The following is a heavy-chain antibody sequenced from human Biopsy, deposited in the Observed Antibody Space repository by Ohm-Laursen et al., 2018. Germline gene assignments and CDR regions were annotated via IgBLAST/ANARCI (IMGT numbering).Heavy chain of an antibody. Sequence: GSLRPSCAASGFTLSTYDMNWVRQTPGKGLEWVSYISSSGSTIYYAESLKGRFTISKDNGKISLYLQINSLRAEDTAVYYCARGTRTSWRRAFDIWGRGTMVTVSS. CDR1: GFTLSTYD. J-gene: IGHJ3*02. CDR3: ARGTRTSWRRAFDI. D-gene: IGHD1-1*01. V-gene: IGHV3-48*03. CDR2: ISSSGSTI.